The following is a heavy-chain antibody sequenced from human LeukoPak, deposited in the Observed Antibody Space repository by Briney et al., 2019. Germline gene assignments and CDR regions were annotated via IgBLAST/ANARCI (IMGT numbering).Heavy chain of an antibody. V-gene: IGHV4-59*08. CDR1: GGSINSYY. J-gene: IGHJ5*02. CDR3: ARGDYDTLTGYWNWFDP. CDR2: IYHSGSA. Sequence: SETLSLTCTVSGGSINSYYWSWIRQPPGKGLEWIGYIYHSGSANYKPSLKSRVTISVDTSKNQFSLKLSSVTAADTAVYYCARGDYDTLTGYWNWFDPWGQGTLVTVSS. D-gene: IGHD3-9*01.